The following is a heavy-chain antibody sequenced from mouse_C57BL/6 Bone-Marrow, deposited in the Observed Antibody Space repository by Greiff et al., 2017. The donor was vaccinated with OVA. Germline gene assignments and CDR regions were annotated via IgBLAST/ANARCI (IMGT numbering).Heavy chain of an antibody. V-gene: IGHV3-6*01. CDR3: ARVALYYGSSWYFDV. CDR2: ISYVGSN. Sequence: ESGPGLVQPSQSLSLSCSFSVFSFPSCYFWYLLRLFPAYLLLWMGYISYVGSNNYNPSLQNRISITRDTSKNQFFLKLNSVTTEDTATYYCARVALYYGSSWYFDVWGTGTTVTVSS. D-gene: IGHD1-1*01. CDR1: VFSFPSCYF. J-gene: IGHJ1*03.